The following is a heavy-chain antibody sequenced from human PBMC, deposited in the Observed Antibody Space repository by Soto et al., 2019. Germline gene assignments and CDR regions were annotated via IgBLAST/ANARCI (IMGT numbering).Heavy chain of an antibody. CDR2: IYPGDSDT. CDR1: GYSFTSYW. CDR3: ARHKSKAAAGTPYYYYYYGMDV. V-gene: IGHV5-51*01. J-gene: IGHJ6*02. D-gene: IGHD6-13*01. Sequence: TGESLKISCKGSGYSFTSYWIGWVRQMPGKGLEWMGIIYPGDSDTRYSPSFQGQVTISADKSISTAYLQWSSLKASDTAMYYCARHKSKAAAGTPYYYYYYGMDVWGQGTTVTVSS.